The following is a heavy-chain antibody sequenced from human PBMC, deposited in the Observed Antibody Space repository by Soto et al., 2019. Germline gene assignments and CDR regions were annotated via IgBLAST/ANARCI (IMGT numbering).Heavy chain of an antibody. CDR2: MNSNSGNT. Sequence: QVHLVQSGAEVRKPGASVKVSCKASGYTFTSYDINWVRQATGQGLEWMGWMNSNSGNTAYAQKFQGRVTMTRNTAISTAHMELSSLRSEDTAVYYCARERTRGFDPWGQGTLVTVSS. CDR1: GYTFTSYD. J-gene: IGHJ5*02. V-gene: IGHV1-8*01. CDR3: ARERTRGFDP.